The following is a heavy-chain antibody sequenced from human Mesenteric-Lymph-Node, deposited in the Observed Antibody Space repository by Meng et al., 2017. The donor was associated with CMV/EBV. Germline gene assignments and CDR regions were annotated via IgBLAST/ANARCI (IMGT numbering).Heavy chain of an antibody. CDR3: ANPTVASEDYFDY. CDR2: INSDGSST. D-gene: IGHD4-17*01. CDR1: GFTFSSYW. Sequence: GESLKISCAASGFTFSSYWMHWVRQAPGKGLVWVSRINSDGSSTSYADSVKGRFTISRDNSKNTLYLQMNSLRAEDTAVYYCANPTVASEDYFDYWGQGTLVTVSS. J-gene: IGHJ4*02. V-gene: IGHV3-74*01.